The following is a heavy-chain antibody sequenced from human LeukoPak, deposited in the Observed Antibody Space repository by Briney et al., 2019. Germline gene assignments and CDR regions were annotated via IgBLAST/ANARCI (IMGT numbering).Heavy chain of an antibody. CDR3: AKGAHIVVVPAAMDY. D-gene: IGHD2-2*01. CDR1: GFAFSSYG. J-gene: IGHJ4*02. CDR2: ISGSGGST. V-gene: IGHV3-23*01. Sequence: GRSLRLSCAASGFAFSSYGMNWVRQAPGKGLEWVSAISGSGGSTYYADSVKGRFTIARDNSKNTLYLQMNSLRAEDTAVYYCAKGAHIVVVPAAMDYWGQGTLVTVSS.